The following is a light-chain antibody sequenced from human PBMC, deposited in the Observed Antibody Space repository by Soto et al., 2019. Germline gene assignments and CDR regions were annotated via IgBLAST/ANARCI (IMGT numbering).Light chain of an antibody. Sequence: FRLKQSPGTLSLSPGERATLSCRASQTVRNNYLAWYQQKPGQAPRLLIYDASSRATGIPDRFSGGGSGTDFTLTISRLEPEDFAVYYCQQFSSYPLTFGGGSNV. V-gene: IGKV3-20*01. CDR2: DAS. J-gene: IGKJ4*01. CDR3: QQFSSYPLT. CDR1: QTVRNNY.